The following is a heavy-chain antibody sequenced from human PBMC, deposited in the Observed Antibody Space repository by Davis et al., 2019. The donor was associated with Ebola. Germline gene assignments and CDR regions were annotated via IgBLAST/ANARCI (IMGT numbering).Heavy chain of an antibody. CDR3: ARRRGIAARPLGFDP. CDR1: GGSFSGHY. V-gene: IGHV4-34*01. J-gene: IGHJ5*02. D-gene: IGHD6-6*01. CDR2: INHSGST. Sequence: SETLSLTCAVYGGSFSGHYWSWIRQPPGKGLEWIGEINHSGSTNYNPSLKSRVTISVDTSKNQFSLKLSSVTAADTAVYYCARRRGIAARPLGFDPWGQGTLVTVSS.